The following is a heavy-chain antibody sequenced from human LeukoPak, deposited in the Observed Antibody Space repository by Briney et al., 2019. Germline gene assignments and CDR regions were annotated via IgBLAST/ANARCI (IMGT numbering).Heavy chain of an antibody. D-gene: IGHD5/OR15-5a*01. J-gene: IGHJ4*02. CDR2: ISPDGSSA. CDR1: GFTFSSYW. V-gene: IGHV3-74*01. CDR3: ARVSVCPRCHFDY. Sequence: GGSLRLSCAASGFTFSSYWMHWVRQTPGKGLVWVSRISPDGSSAFSADSVSGRFTISRDNAKNTLYLQMNSLRADDTAVHYCARVSVCPRCHFDYWGQGTLVTVSS.